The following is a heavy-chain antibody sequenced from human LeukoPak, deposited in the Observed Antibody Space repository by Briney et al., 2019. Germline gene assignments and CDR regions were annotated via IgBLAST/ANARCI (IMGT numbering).Heavy chain of an antibody. CDR2: IYSVGST. Sequence: LAGGSLRLSCAASGFTVSNNYMSWVRQPPGKGLEWVSVIYSVGSTYYADSVKGRFTISRDNSKNTLYLQMNSLRAEDTAVYYCAGSLAYCGGDCRLGDYWGQGTPVTVSS. D-gene: IGHD2-21*02. V-gene: IGHV3-66*01. CDR3: AGSLAYCGGDCRLGDY. CDR1: GFTVSNNY. J-gene: IGHJ4*02.